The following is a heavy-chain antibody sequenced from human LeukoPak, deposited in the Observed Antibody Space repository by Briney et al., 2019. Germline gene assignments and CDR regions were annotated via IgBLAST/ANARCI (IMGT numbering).Heavy chain of an antibody. Sequence: GGSLRLSCAASGFTFSSYAMSWVRQAPGKGLEWVANIKEDGTEEDYLDSVKGRFTISRDNAQNSLYLQMNSLRAEDTAVYYCARVPPVNRDTSAYRPLDYWGQGTLVTVSS. CDR3: ARVPPVNRDTSAYRPLDY. CDR1: GFTFSSYA. V-gene: IGHV3-7*01. J-gene: IGHJ4*02. D-gene: IGHD3-22*01. CDR2: IKEDGTEE.